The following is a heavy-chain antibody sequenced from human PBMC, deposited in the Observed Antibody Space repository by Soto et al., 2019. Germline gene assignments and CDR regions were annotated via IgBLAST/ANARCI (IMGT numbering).Heavy chain of an antibody. CDR1: GFPFSSYG. D-gene: IGHD7-27*01. V-gene: IGHV3-33*01. J-gene: IGHJ4*02. Sequence: QVHLVDSGGGVVQPGTSLRLSCAASGFPFSSYGMHWVRQAPGKGLEWVAVIGHDGDYKDYADAVKGRFTISRDNSRNPLYLQMNSLRVEDTALFYCARDLGRGRYFDSWGQGTLVTVSS. CDR3: ARDLGRGRYFDS. CDR2: IGHDGDYK.